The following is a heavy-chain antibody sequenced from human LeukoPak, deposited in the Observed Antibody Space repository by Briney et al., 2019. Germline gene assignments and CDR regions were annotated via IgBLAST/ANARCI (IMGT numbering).Heavy chain of an antibody. CDR1: GGSISSYY. V-gene: IGHV4-59*12. CDR2: IYYSGST. CDR3: ARDSTVYGDYIF. Sequence: SETLSLTCTVSGGSISSYYWSWIRQPPGKGLEWIGYIYYSGSTNYNPSLKSRVTISVDTSKNQFSLELSSVTAADTAVYYCARDSTVYGDYIFWGQGTLVTVSS. J-gene: IGHJ4*02. D-gene: IGHD4-17*01.